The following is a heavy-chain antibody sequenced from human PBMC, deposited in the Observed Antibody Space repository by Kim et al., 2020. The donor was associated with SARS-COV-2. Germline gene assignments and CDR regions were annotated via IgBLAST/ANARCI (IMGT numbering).Heavy chain of an antibody. Sequence: GGSLRLSCAASGFTFSSYSMNWVRQAPGKGLEWVSSISSSSSYIYYADSVKGRFTISRDNAKNSLYLQMNSLRAEDTAVYYCARDAILLDYYDSSGSQRYYYYYGMDVWGQGTTVTVSS. D-gene: IGHD3-22*01. CDR2: ISSSSSYI. V-gene: IGHV3-21*01. J-gene: IGHJ6*02. CDR1: GFTFSSYS. CDR3: ARDAILLDYYDSSGSQRYYYYYGMDV.